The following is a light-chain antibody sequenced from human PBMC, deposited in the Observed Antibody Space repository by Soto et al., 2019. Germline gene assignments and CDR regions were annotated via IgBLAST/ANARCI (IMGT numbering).Light chain of an antibody. CDR3: ETWDSKSHRV. V-gene: IGLV4-60*02. J-gene: IGLJ3*02. CDR2: LEGTGNY. CDR1: SGRSTYT. Sequence: QSVLTQSSSASASLGSSVKLTCTLSSGRSTYTIAWHQQLSGRAPRFLMKLEGTGNYNKGSGVPDRFSGSSSGADRFLTISNLQFEDEADYFCETWDSKSHRVFGGGTKLTVL.